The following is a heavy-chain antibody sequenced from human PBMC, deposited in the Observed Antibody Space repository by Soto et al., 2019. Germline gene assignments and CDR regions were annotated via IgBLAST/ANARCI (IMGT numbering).Heavy chain of an antibody. Sequence: GGSLRLSCAASGFTFSSYDMHWVRQATGKGLEWVSAIGTAGDTYYPGSVKGRFTISRENAKNSLYLQMNSLRAGDTAVYYCARAGAGGWYFDLWGRGTLVTVSS. CDR3: ARAGAGGWYFDL. CDR2: IGTAGDT. D-gene: IGHD6-19*01. V-gene: IGHV3-13*01. J-gene: IGHJ2*01. CDR1: GFTFSSYD.